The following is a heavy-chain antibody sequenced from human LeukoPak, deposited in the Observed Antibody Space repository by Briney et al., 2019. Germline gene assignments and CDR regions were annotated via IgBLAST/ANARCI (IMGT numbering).Heavy chain of an antibody. CDR2: IYTSGST. J-gene: IGHJ3*02. D-gene: IGHD4-17*01. Sequence: SETLSLTCTVSGGSISSYYWSWIRQPAGKGLEWIGRIYTSGSTNYNPSLKSRVTMSVDTSKNQFSLKLSSVTAADTAVYYCARAAASDDYGDYGAFDIWGQGTMVTVSS. CDR1: GGSISSYY. CDR3: ARAAASDDYGDYGAFDI. V-gene: IGHV4-4*07.